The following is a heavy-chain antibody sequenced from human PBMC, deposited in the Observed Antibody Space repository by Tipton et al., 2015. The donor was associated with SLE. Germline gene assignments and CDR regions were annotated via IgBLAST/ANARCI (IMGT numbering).Heavy chain of an antibody. CDR2: IYNSMKT. Sequence: TLSLTCSVSCASISSYYWSWIRQPAGKGLEWIGRIYNSMKTNYNPSLRSRVTLSIDTSKNQFSLKLTSVTAADTAVYYCARRANNYYFDYWGQGTLVTVSS. V-gene: IGHV4-4*07. D-gene: IGHD5-24*01. CDR3: ARRANNYYFDY. CDR1: CASISSYY. J-gene: IGHJ4*02.